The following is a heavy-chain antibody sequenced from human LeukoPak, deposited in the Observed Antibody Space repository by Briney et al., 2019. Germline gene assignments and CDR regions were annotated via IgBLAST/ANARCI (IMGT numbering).Heavy chain of an antibody. CDR2: IIPIFGTA. V-gene: IGHV1-69*01. CDR1: GGTFSSYA. Sequence: ASVKVSCKASGGTFSSYAISWVRQAPGQGLEWMGGIIPIFGTANYAQKFQGRVTITADESTSTAYMELSSLRSEDTAVYYCARHDGSGAQIAYWGQGTLVTVSS. CDR3: ARHDGSGAQIAY. J-gene: IGHJ4*02. D-gene: IGHD6-25*01.